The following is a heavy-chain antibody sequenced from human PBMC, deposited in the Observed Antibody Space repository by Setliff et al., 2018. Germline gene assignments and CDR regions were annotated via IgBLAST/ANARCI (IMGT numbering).Heavy chain of an antibody. CDR2: INQGGGEK. D-gene: IGHD3-10*01. V-gene: IGHV3-7*01. CDR3: FGAGTCSY. Sequence: PGGSLRLSCEASGFIFSSLWMSWVRQAPGRGLEWVANINQGGGEKYYVDSVKGRFTISRDNAKNSLSLQMNSLRTEDTAVYYCFGAGTCSYWGQGTLVTVSS. J-gene: IGHJ4*02. CDR1: GFIFSSLW.